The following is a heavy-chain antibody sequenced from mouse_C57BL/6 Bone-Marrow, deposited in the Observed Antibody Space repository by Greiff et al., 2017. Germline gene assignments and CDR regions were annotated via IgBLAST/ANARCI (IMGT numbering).Heavy chain of an antibody. CDR2: IHPNSGST. CDR1: GYTFTSYW. J-gene: IGHJ2*01. CDR3: SRMEIILFLITTLVATDY. V-gene: IGHV1-64*01. D-gene: IGHD1-1*01. Sequence: QVQLQQPGAELVKPGASVTLSCKASGYTFTSYWMHWVKQRPGQGLEWIGMIHPNSGSTNYNEKFKSKATLTVDTSSSTAYMQLSSLTSEDSAVYCCSRMEIILFLITTLVATDYWGQGTTLTVYS.